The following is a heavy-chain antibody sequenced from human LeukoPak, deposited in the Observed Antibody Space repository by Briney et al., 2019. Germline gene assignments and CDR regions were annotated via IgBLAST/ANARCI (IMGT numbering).Heavy chain of an antibody. Sequence: PGGSLRLSCAASGFTFSNYWMTWVRQAPGKGLEWVANIKRDGREQYYVDSVKGRFTISRDNAKNSLYLQMHSLRAEDTAVYYCARGPQGYCSTNSCAADYWGQGTLVTVSS. D-gene: IGHD2-2*01. V-gene: IGHV3-7*01. CDR2: IKRDGREQ. J-gene: IGHJ4*02. CDR1: GFTFSNYW. CDR3: ARGPQGYCSTNSCAADY.